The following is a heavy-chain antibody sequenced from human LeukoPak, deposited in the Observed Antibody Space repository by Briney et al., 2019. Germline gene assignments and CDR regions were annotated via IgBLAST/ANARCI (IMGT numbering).Heavy chain of an antibody. CDR2: ISYDGSNK. Sequence: PGRSLRLSCAASGFTFSSYAMHWVRQAPGKGLEWVAVISYDGSNKYYADSVKGRFTISRDNSKNTLYLQMNSLRAEDTAVYYCARAATVTQTPFDYWGQGTLVTVSS. J-gene: IGHJ4*02. CDR1: GFTFSSYA. CDR3: ARAATVTQTPFDY. D-gene: IGHD4-17*01. V-gene: IGHV3-30*04.